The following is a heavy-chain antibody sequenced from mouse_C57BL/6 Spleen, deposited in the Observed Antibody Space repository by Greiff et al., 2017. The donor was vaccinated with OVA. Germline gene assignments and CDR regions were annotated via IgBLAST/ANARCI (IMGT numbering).Heavy chain of an antibody. CDR2: ISDGGSYT. CDR1: GFTFSSYA. V-gene: IGHV5-4*03. CDR3: ARVDGTWFAY. Sequence: EVKLVESGGGLVKPGGSLKLSCAASGFTFSSYAMYWVRQTPEQRLEWVATISDGGSYTYYPDNVKGRFTISRDNAKNTLYLQMSHLKSYDTAMYYCARVDGTWFAYWGQGTLVTVSA. J-gene: IGHJ3*01.